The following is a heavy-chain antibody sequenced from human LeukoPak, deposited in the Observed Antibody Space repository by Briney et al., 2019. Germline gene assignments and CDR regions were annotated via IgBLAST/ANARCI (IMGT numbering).Heavy chain of an antibody. Sequence: ASETLSLTCTVSGGSISGYYWSWIRQPPGKGLEWIGYFYYNANANYNPSLKSRVIMSIGTSGDQFSLKLNSVTAADTAIYYCARHVGGAWDYFDYWGQGTLVTVSS. CDR2: FYYNANA. CDR3: ARHVGGAWDYFDY. CDR1: GGSISGYY. D-gene: IGHD3-16*01. J-gene: IGHJ4*02. V-gene: IGHV4-59*08.